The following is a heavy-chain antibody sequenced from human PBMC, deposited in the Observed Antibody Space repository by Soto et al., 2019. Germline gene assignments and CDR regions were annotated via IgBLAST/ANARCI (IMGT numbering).Heavy chain of an antibody. J-gene: IGHJ4*02. V-gene: IGHV1-69*02. CDR3: ARGTAMDSHYYFDY. CDR2: IIPILGIA. D-gene: IGHD5-18*01. Sequence: QVQLVQSGAEVKKPGSSVKVSCKASGGTFSSYTISWVRQAPGQGLEWMGRIIPILGIANYAQKFQGRVTITADKSTSTAYMELSSLRSEDTAVYYCARGTAMDSHYYFDYWGQGTLVTVSS. CDR1: GGTFSSYT.